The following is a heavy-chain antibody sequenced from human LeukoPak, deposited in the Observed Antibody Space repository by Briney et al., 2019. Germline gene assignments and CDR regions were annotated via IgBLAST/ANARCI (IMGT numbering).Heavy chain of an antibody. Sequence: SETLSLTCTVSGGSISSSSYYWGWIRQPPGKGLEWIGSIYYSGSTYYNPSLKSRVTISVDTSKNQFSLKLSSVTAADTAVYYCARERRGSGWYSLDYWGQGTLVTVSS. CDR2: IYYSGST. J-gene: IGHJ4*02. V-gene: IGHV4-39*07. CDR1: GGSISSSSYY. CDR3: ARERRGSGWYSLDY. D-gene: IGHD6-19*01.